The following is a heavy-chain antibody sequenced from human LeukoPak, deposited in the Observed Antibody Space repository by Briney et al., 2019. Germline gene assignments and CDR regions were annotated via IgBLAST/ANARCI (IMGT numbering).Heavy chain of an antibody. D-gene: IGHD3-22*01. J-gene: IGHJ3*02. Sequence: PSETLSLTCAVYGGSFSGYYWSWIRQPPGKGLEWIGKINHSGSTNYNPSLKSRVTISVDTSKNQFSLKLSSVTAADTAVYYCARAYYYDSSGYYDHDAFDIWGQGTMVTVSS. V-gene: IGHV4-34*01. CDR3: ARAYYYDSSGYYDHDAFDI. CDR2: INHSGST. CDR1: GGSFSGYY.